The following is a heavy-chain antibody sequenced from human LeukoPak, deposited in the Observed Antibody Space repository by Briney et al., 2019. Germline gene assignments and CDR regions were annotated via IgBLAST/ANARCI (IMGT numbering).Heavy chain of an antibody. D-gene: IGHD3-10*01. V-gene: IGHV3-23*01. CDR3: AKYVFSYGSGSYLAH. Sequence: GGSLRLSCAASGFTFSNYGISWVRQAPGKGLEWLSGISGSGKNTYYADSAKGRFIISRDNPKNTAYLQIHSLGAEDTAVYYCAKYVFSYGSGSYLAHWGQGTQVTVSS. CDR1: GFTFSNYG. J-gene: IGHJ4*02. CDR2: ISGSGKNT.